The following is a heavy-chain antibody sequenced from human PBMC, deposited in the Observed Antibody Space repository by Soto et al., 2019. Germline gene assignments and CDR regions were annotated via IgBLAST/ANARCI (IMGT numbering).Heavy chain of an antibody. CDR3: ARMASAGTLNWFDH. CDR1: GYSFINFD. Sequence: ASVKVSCKASGYSFINFDISWVRQAAGQGPEWLGWMNPGSGKTGYTSKFQGRVAMTRDASTATSHLDLTSLTSDDTAVYYCARMASAGTLNWFDHWGPGTLVTV. V-gene: IGHV1-8*02. D-gene: IGHD6-13*01. CDR2: MNPGSGKT. J-gene: IGHJ5*02.